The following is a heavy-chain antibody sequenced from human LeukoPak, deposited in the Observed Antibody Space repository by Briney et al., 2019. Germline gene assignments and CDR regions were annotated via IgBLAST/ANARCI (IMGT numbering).Heavy chain of an antibody. D-gene: IGHD6-13*01. J-gene: IGHJ4*02. Sequence: GGSLRLSCAASGFTFSSYSMNWVRQAPGKGLEWVSSISSSSSYIYYADSVEGRFTISRDNSKNTLYLQMNSLRAEDTAIYYCAKVVQYTASTGTGLDYWGQGTLVTVSS. CDR1: GFTFSSYS. CDR2: ISSSSSYI. V-gene: IGHV3-21*01. CDR3: AKVVQYTASTGTGLDY.